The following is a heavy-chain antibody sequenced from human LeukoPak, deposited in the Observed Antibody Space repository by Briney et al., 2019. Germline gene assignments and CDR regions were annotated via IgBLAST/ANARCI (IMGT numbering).Heavy chain of an antibody. CDR3: ARVRTGDTGAWRFLEWSSYYYYGMDV. V-gene: IGHV1-18*01. CDR2: ISAYNGNT. J-gene: IGHJ6*02. D-gene: IGHD3-3*01. Sequence: ASVKVSCKASGYTFTSYGISWVRQAPGQGLEWMGWISAYNGNTNYAQKLQGRVTMTTDTSTSTAYMELGSLRSDDTAVYYCARVRTGDTGAWRFLEWSSYYYYGMDVWGQGTTVTVSS. CDR1: GYTFTSYG.